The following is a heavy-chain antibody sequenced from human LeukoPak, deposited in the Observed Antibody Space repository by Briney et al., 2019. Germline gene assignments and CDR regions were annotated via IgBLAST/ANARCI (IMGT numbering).Heavy chain of an antibody. Sequence: GGSLRLSCAAPGFTFDDYGMSWVRQAPGNGLEWVSGINWNGGSKGYADSVKGRFTISRDNAKNPLYLQMNSLRAEDTALYYCARDPHVEMATIGDYWGQGTLVTVSS. CDR3: ARDPHVEMATIGDY. D-gene: IGHD5-24*01. CDR1: GFTFDDYG. V-gene: IGHV3-20*04. J-gene: IGHJ4*02. CDR2: INWNGGSK.